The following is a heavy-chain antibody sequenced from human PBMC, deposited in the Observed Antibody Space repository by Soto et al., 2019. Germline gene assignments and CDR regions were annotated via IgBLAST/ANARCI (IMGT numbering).Heavy chain of an antibody. CDR2: ISYDGSNK. D-gene: IGHD4-17*01. V-gene: IGHV3-30-3*01. J-gene: IGHJ4*02. Sequence: GGSLRLSCAASGFTFSSYAMHWVRQAPGKGLEWVAVISYDGSNKYYADSVKGRFTISRDNSKNTLYLQMNSLRAEDTAVYYCARSLLPDYGDDDQDYWGQGTLVTVSS. CDR3: ARSLLPDYGDDDQDY. CDR1: GFTFSSYA.